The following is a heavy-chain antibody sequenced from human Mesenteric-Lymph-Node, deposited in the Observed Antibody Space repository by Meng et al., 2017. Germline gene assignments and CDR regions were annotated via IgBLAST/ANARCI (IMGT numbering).Heavy chain of an antibody. CDR2: IYNSGST. CDR3: ARGQKGYFDL. Sequence: QVQLQESGPGLVKPSQTLSLTCTGSGGSISSSNYYWSWIRQPPGKGLEWSGHIYNSGSTYYNPSLKSRITISVDTSKNQFSLKLSSVTAADTAVYYCARGQKGYFDLWGRGTLVTVSS. CDR1: GGSISSSNYY. J-gene: IGHJ2*01. V-gene: IGHV4-30-4*01.